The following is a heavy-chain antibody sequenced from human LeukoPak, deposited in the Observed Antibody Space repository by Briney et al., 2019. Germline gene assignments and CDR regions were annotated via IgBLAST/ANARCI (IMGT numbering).Heavy chain of an antibody. CDR3: AKKYGYCSGGSCYIDY. CDR2: ISGSGGST. Sequence: RGWSFGRDRAGSEFTCGGYARRCGCQAQEKGKEWVSAISGSGGSTYYADSVKGRFTISRDNSKNTLYLQMNSLRAEDTAVYYCAKKYGYCSGGSCYIDYWGQGTLVTVSS. J-gene: IGHJ4*02. V-gene: IGHV3-23*01. CDR1: EFTCGGYA. D-gene: IGHD2-15*01.